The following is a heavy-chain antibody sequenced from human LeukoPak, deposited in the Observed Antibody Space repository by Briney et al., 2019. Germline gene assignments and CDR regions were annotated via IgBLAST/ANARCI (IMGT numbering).Heavy chain of an antibody. CDR2: IYPGDSDT. J-gene: IGHJ4*02. D-gene: IGHD4-23*01. Sequence: GESLEISCKGSGYSFTSYWIGWVRQMPGKGLEWMGIIYPGDSDTRYSPSFQGQVTISADKSISTAYLQWSSLKASDTAMYYCARRGYGGNGEPHFDYWGQGTLVTVSS. V-gene: IGHV5-51*01. CDR1: GYSFTSYW. CDR3: ARRGYGGNGEPHFDY.